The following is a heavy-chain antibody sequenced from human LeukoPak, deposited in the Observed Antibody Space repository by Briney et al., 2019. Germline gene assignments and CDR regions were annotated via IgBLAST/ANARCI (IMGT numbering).Heavy chain of an antibody. V-gene: IGHV4-34*01. D-gene: IGHD2/OR15-2a*01. CDR2: INYSGST. Sequence: PSETLSLTCAVYGGSFSGFYWTWIRQPPGKGLEWIGEINYSGSTNYNPSLKSRVTISVDTSKNQFSLTVNSVTAADTAVYYCARRRTFDYWGQGTLVAVSS. CDR1: GGSFSGFY. J-gene: IGHJ4*02. CDR3: ARRRTFDY.